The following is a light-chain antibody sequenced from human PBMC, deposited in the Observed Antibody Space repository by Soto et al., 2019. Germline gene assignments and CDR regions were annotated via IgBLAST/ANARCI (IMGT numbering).Light chain of an antibody. CDR1: SSDVGAYTS. CDR3: CASAPESTYV. Sequence: QSVLAQPASVSGAPGQSVTISCTGNSSDVGAYTSVSWYQQHPHKAPQLMIDNGTQRPSGVSNRFSGSTSGYAASLTISGLQAGDEADYFCCASAPESTYVCGTGSKVTAL. V-gene: IGLV2-23*01. J-gene: IGLJ1*01. CDR2: NGT.